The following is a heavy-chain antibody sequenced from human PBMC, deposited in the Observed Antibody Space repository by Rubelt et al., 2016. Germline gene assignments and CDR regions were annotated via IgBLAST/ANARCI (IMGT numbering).Heavy chain of an antibody. V-gene: IGHV4-34*01. CDR2: INHSGST. CDR3: AGRNVVVAASPIDY. J-gene: IGHJ4*02. CDR1: GGSFSGYF. Sequence: QVQLQQWGAGLLKPSETLSLTCAVYGGSFSGYFWSWIRQPPGKGLEWIGEINHSGSTNYNPSLKSRVTMSVDASKNQFSLGLSPGTAADTAMYYCAGRNVVVAASPIDYWGQGTLVTVSS. D-gene: IGHD2-21*02.